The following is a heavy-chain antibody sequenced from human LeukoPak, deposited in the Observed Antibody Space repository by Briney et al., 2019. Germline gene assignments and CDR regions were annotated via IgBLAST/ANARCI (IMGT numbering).Heavy chain of an antibody. CDR1: GFTFSSYS. CDR2: ISSNSAYI. CDR3: ARDGSMISIAVSGQDY. V-gene: IGHV3-21*01. D-gene: IGHD6-19*01. J-gene: IGHJ4*02. Sequence: GGSLRLSCAASGFTFSSYSMNWVRQAPGRGLEWVSSISSNSAYIYYADSVKGRFTISRDNAKSSLYLQMNSLRAEDTAVYYCARDGSMISIAVSGQDYWGQGTLVTVSS.